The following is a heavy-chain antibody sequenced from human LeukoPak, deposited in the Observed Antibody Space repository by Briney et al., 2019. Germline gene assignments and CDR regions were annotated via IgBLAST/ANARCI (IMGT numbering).Heavy chain of an antibody. V-gene: IGHV3-7*03. J-gene: IGHJ4*02. CDR1: GFTFGKYW. CDR3: ARDQYDTWSRRGNFDS. D-gene: IGHD3-3*01. Sequence: PGGSLRLSCVASGFTFGKYWMSWVRQAPGKGLEWVANIKLDGSEKDYVDSVKGRFTISRDNTKNSLYLQMNSIRVEDTAVFYCARDQYDTWSRRGNFDSWGQGTLVTVSS. CDR2: IKLDGSEK.